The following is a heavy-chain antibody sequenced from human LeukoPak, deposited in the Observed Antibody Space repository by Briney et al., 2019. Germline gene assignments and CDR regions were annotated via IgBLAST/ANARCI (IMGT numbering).Heavy chain of an antibody. Sequence: GGSLRLSCAASGFSFNNYWMHWVRQAPGKGLEWVATIKQDGSEKYYVDSVKGRFTISRDNSKNTLYLQMNSLRAEDTAVYYCAKDPPGQGAFDIWGQGTMVTVSS. CDR2: IKQDGSEK. J-gene: IGHJ3*02. CDR3: AKDPPGQGAFDI. CDR1: GFSFNNYW. V-gene: IGHV3-7*03.